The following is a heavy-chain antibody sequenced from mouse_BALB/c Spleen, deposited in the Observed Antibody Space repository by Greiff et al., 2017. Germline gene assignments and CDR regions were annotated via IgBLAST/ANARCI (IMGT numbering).Heavy chain of an antibody. D-gene: IGHD2-3*01. CDR1: GFTFSSFG. Sequence: EVKLMESGGGLVQPGGSRKLSCAASGFTFSSFGMHWVRQAPEKGLEWVAYISSGSSTIYYADTVKGRFTISRDNPKNTLFLQMTSLRSEDTAMYYCARSIYEAYFDVWGAGTTVTVSS. CDR3: ARSIYEAYFDV. V-gene: IGHV5-17*02. CDR2: ISSGSSTI. J-gene: IGHJ1*01.